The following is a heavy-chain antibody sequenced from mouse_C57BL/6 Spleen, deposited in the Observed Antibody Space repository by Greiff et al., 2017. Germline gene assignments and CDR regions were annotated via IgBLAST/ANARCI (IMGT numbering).Heavy chain of an antibody. Sequence: QLQQPGAELVKPGASVKMSCKASGYTFTSYWITWVKQRPGQGLEWIGDIYPGSGSTNYNEKFKSKATLTVDTSSSTAYMQLSSLTSEDSAVYYCARGYYGSSYYWYFDVWGTGTTVTVSS. CDR2: IYPGSGST. V-gene: IGHV1-55*01. D-gene: IGHD1-1*01. CDR3: ARGYYGSSYYWYFDV. CDR1: GYTFTSYW. J-gene: IGHJ1*03.